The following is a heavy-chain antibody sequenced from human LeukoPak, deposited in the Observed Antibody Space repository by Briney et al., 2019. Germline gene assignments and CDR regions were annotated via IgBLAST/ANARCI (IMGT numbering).Heavy chain of an antibody. V-gene: IGHV5-51*01. J-gene: IGHJ4*02. CDR2: IYPGDSDT. Sequence: GESLKISCMDSGYSFTSYWIAWVRQMPGKGLEWMGSIYPGDSDTRYSPSFQGQVTISADRSISTAYLQWRGLKASDTAIYYCARLGTAVVARFFDNWGQGTLVTVSS. CDR3: ARLGTAVVARFFDN. D-gene: IGHD5-18*01. CDR1: GYSFTSYW.